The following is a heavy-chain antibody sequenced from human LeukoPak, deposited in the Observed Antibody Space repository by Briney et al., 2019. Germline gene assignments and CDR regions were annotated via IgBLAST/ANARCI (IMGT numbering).Heavy chain of an antibody. CDR3: VREKAGAIYFDY. CDR2: ISYDASKK. D-gene: IGHD1-26*01. J-gene: IGHJ4*02. Sequence: GGSLRLSCAASGFTFNDYALHWVRQAPGKGLEWVAVISYDASKKYCADSVKGRFTISRDNSKNTLYLQMSSLGAEDTAEYKCVREKAGAIYFDYWGQGTLVTVSS. V-gene: IGHV3-30-3*01. CDR1: GFTFNDYA.